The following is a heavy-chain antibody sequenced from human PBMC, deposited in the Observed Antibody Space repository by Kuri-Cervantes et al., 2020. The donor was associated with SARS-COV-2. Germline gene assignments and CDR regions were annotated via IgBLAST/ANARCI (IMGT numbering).Heavy chain of an antibody. CDR2: IRPSGGSK. Sequence: GGSLRLSCAASGFPFNDYYFTWIRQAPGKGLEWVSSIRPSGGSKFYADSVKGRFTISRDNSKNTLYLQMNSLRAEDTAVYYCTTLIDYWGQGALVTVSS. V-gene: IGHV3-11*04. CDR1: GFPFNDYY. J-gene: IGHJ4*02. CDR3: TTLIDY.